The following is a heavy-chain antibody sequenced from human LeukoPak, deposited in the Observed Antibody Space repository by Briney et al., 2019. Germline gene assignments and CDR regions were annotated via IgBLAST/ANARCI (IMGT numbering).Heavy chain of an antibody. V-gene: IGHV3-11*01. CDR1: GFTFSDYY. Sequence: PGGSLRLSCAASGFTFSDYYMSWIRQAPGKGLEWVSYISSSGSTIYYADSVKGRFTISRDNAKNSLYLQMNSLRAEDKAVYYCASDNWNYINGYAFDIWGQGTMVTVSS. CDR3: ASDNWNYINGYAFDI. CDR2: ISSSGSTI. J-gene: IGHJ3*02. D-gene: IGHD1-7*01.